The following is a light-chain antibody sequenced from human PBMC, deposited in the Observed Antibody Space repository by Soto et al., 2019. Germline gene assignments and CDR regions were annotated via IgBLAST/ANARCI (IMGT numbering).Light chain of an antibody. CDR1: QSVSSNN. CDR2: GAS. CDR3: QQYGRSPFT. Sequence: EIVLTQSPGTLSLSPGERATLSCRASQSVSSNNLAWYQQRPGQAPRVVIYGASTRATGIPERLSGSGSGPDFTLTISRLAPEDFAVYYCQQYGRSPFTCXPGTKVDIK. J-gene: IGKJ3*01. V-gene: IGKV3-20*01.